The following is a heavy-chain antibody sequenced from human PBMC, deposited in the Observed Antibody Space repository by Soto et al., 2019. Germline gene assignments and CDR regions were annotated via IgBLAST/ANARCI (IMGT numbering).Heavy chain of an antibody. J-gene: IGHJ6*02. CDR1: GYTLTELS. Sequence: GASVKVSCKVSGYTLTELSMHWVRQAPGKGLEWMGGFDPEDGETIYAQKFQGRVTMTEDTSTDTAYMELSSLRSEDTAVYYCATASALIAVAGNDYYYYGMDVWGQGTTVTVSS. CDR2: FDPEDGET. V-gene: IGHV1-24*01. CDR3: ATASALIAVAGNDYYYYGMDV. D-gene: IGHD6-19*01.